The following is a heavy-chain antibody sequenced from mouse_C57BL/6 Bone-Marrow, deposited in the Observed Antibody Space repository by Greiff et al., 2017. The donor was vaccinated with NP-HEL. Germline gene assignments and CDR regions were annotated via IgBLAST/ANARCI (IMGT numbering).Heavy chain of an antibody. Sequence: HLVESGGGLVTPFFSLPLSFSSSVFTFLRSSLSFFRPTPSTRLEWVATISDGGSYTYYPDNVKGRFTISRDNAKNNLYLQMSHLKSEDTAMYYCARWLLLDYWGQGTTLTVSS. CDR3: ARWLLLDY. V-gene: IGHV5-4*01. D-gene: IGHD2-3*01. CDR1: VFTFLRSS. J-gene: IGHJ2*01. CDR2: ISDGGSYT.